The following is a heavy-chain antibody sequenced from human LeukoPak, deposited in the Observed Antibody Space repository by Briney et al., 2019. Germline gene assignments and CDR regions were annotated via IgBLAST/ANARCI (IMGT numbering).Heavy chain of an antibody. D-gene: IGHD6-13*01. CDR2: IYSGGST. J-gene: IGHJ6*02. V-gene: IGHV3-53*01. Sequence: GGSLRLSCAASGFTVSSNYMSWVRQAPGKGLEWVSVIYSGGSTYYADSAKSGLTISRDTPKTTLYLQMNSLRAEDTAVYYCAKGIIAAAGASYYYGMDVWGQGTPVTVSS. CDR1: GFTVSSNY. CDR3: AKGIIAAAGASYYYGMDV.